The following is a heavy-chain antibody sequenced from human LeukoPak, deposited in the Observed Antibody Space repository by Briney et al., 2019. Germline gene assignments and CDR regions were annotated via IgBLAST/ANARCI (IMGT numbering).Heavy chain of an antibody. CDR3: AREGGSGSYYAIDY. V-gene: IGHV3-20*04. Sequence: PGGSLPLSCAASGFTPDLHGMSWVRQAPGKGLEWVSGINWNGGSTGYADSVKGRFTISRDNAKNSLYLQMNSLRVEDTALYYCAREGGSGSYYAIDYWGQGTLVTVSS. D-gene: IGHD3-10*01. CDR2: INWNGGST. J-gene: IGHJ4*02. CDR1: GFTPDLHG.